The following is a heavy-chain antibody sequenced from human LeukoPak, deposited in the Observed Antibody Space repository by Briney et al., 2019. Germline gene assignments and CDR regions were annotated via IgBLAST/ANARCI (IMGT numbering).Heavy chain of an antibody. CDR1: GLTFSRYA. J-gene: IGHJ4*02. Sequence: GGSLRLSCAASGLTFSRYALSWVRQAPGRGLEWVSAISGGGRSTYYADSEKGRFTISRDNSNNTLYLQMTNLRVDDTAVYFCANQPSIAASSDTDFWGQGTLVSVSS. CDR2: ISGGGRST. D-gene: IGHD6-6*01. V-gene: IGHV3-23*01. CDR3: ANQPSIAASSDTDF.